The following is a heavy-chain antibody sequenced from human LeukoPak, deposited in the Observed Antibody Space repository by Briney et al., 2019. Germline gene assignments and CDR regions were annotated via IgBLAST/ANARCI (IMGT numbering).Heavy chain of an antibody. Sequence: GGSLRLSCAASGFTFSSYSMNWVRQAPGKGLEWVANIKQDGSEKYYVDSVKGRFTISRDNAKNSLYLQMNSLRAEDTAVYYCARGSDDYGDYYFDYWGQGTLVTVSS. CDR3: ARGSDDYGDYYFDY. CDR1: GFTFSSYS. V-gene: IGHV3-7*01. J-gene: IGHJ4*02. CDR2: IKQDGSEK. D-gene: IGHD4-17*01.